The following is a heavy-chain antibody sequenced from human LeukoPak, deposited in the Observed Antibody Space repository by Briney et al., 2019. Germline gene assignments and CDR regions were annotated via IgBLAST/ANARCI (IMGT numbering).Heavy chain of an antibody. CDR1: GFTFSSYW. V-gene: IGHV3-7*01. Sequence: GGSLRLSCAASGFTFSSYWMSWVRQAPGKGLEWVANIKQDGSEKYYVDSVKGRLTISRDNAKNSLYLQMNSLRAEDTAVYYCAREVVNYDFWSGYEYYFDYWGQGTLVTVSS. D-gene: IGHD3-3*01. CDR3: AREVVNYDFWSGYEYYFDY. CDR2: IKQDGSEK. J-gene: IGHJ4*02.